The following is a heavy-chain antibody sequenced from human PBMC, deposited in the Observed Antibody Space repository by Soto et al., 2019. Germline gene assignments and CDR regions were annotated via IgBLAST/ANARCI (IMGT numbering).Heavy chain of an antibody. Sequence: ASVKVSCKVSGYTLTELSMHWVRQAPGKGLEWMGGFDPEDGETIYAQKFQGRVTITRDTSASTAYMELSSLRSEDTAVYYCARGYSGPFNWFDPWGQGTLVTVSS. CDR1: GYTLTELS. CDR2: FDPEDGET. J-gene: IGHJ5*02. V-gene: IGHV1-24*01. D-gene: IGHD1-26*01. CDR3: ARGYSGPFNWFDP.